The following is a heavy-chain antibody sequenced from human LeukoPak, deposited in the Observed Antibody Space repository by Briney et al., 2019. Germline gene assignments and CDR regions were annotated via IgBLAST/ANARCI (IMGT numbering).Heavy chain of an antibody. CDR1: GFTFSSYW. CDR3: ARGVGNYRYYFDF. J-gene: IGHJ4*02. CDR2: ISSSGAYI. V-gene: IGHV3-21*01. Sequence: GGSLRLSCAASGFTFSSYWMSWVRQAPGKGLEWVSSISSSGAYIYYADLVEGRFTISRDNGKNSLYLQMNSLRAEDTAVYYCARGVGNYRYYFDFWGQGTLVTVSS. D-gene: IGHD3-22*01.